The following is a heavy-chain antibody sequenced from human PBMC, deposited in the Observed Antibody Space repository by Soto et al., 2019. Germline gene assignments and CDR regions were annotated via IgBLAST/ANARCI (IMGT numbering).Heavy chain of an antibody. Sequence: SCKASGYTFTSYGISWVRQAPGQGLEWMGWISAYNGNTNYAQKLQGRVTMTTDTSTSTAYMELRSLRSDDTAVYYCARLGYAYRAGDSYLFDYSAQGPLVTVSS. CDR1: GYTFTSYG. CDR3: ARLGYAYRAGDSYLFDY. CDR2: ISAYNGNT. D-gene: IGHD2-21*02. V-gene: IGHV1-18*04. J-gene: IGHJ4*02.